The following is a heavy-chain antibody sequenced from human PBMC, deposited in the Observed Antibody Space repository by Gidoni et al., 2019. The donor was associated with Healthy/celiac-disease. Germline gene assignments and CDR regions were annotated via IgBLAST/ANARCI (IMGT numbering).Heavy chain of an antibody. CDR1: GGTFSSYA. CDR3: ASALLDPIINWPQNDY. CDR2: IIPICGTA. J-gene: IGHJ4*02. V-gene: IGHV1-69*01. Sequence: QVQLVQSGAEVKKPGSSVKVSCKASGGTFSSYAISWVRQAPGQGLEWMGGIIPICGTANYAQKFQGRVTITADESTSTAYMELSSLRSEDTAVYYCASALLDPIINWPQNDYWGQGTLVTVSS. D-gene: IGHD2-15*01.